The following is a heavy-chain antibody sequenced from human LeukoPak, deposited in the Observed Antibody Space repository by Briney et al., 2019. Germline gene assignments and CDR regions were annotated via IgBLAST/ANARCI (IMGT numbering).Heavy chain of an antibody. V-gene: IGHV4-30-4*07. CDR2: IYYSGST. Sequence: SQTLSLTCAVSGGSISSGHSSWNWFRQPPGKGLEWIGYIYYSGSTNYNPSLKSRVTISVDTSKNQFSLKLSSVTAADTAVYYCARGLRGLGNTNWFDPWGQGTLVTVSS. D-gene: IGHD3-10*01. J-gene: IGHJ5*02. CDR3: ARGLRGLGNTNWFDP. CDR1: GGSISSGHSS.